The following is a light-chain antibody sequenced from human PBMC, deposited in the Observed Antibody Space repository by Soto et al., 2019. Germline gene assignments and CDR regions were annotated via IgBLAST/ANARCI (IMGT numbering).Light chain of an antibody. V-gene: IGKV3-11*01. CDR2: DVS. Sequence: ETVLTQSPATLSLSPGERAVVSCRASRNVDKFFAWYQQRPGQPPRLLIYDVSVRAAGVPARFTGSGSGTDFTLTTSRLEPEDFAVYYCHQYDSWTFGQGTK. CDR3: HQYDSWT. CDR1: RNVDKF. J-gene: IGKJ1*01.